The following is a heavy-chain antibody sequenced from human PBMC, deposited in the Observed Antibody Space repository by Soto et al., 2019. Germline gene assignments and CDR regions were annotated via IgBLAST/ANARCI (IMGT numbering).Heavy chain of an antibody. CDR3: ARMRYDFWSGYSYYFDY. Sequence: SGPKLVNPTQTLTLTCTFSGFSLSTSGMRVSWIRQPPGKALEWLARIDWDDDKFYSTSLKTRLTISKDTSKNQVVLTMTNMDPVDTATYYCARMRYDFWSGYSYYFDYWGQGTLVTVS. CDR2: IDWDDDK. D-gene: IGHD3-3*01. CDR1: GFSLSTSGMR. V-gene: IGHV2-70*04. J-gene: IGHJ4*02.